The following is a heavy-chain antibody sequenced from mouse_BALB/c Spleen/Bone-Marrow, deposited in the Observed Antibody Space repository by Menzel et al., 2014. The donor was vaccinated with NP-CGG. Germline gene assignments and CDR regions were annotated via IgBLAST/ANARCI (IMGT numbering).Heavy chain of an antibody. CDR1: GFTFSSFG. V-gene: IGHV5-17*02. Sequence: DVKLVESGGGLVQPGGSRKLSCAASGFTFSSFGMHWVRQAPEKGLEWVAYISSGSSTIYYADTVKGRFTISRDNPKNTLFLQMTSLRSEDTAMYYCARGGHFAWFAYWGQGTLVTVSA. CDR3: ARGGHFAWFAY. J-gene: IGHJ3*01. CDR2: ISSGSSTI.